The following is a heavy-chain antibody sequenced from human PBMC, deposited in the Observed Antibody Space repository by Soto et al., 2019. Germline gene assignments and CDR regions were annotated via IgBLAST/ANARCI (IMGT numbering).Heavy chain of an antibody. CDR1: GYTFTSYG. V-gene: IGHV1-18*01. D-gene: IGHD2-15*01. Sequence: QVQLVQSGAEVKKPGASVKVSCKASGYTFTSYGISWVRQAPGQGLEWMGWISAYNGNTNYAQKLQGRVTMTTDTSTSTAYMELRSLRSDDTAVYYCARESEVVVAATNNWFDPWGQGTLVTVSS. CDR3: ARESEVVVAATNNWFDP. CDR2: ISAYNGNT. J-gene: IGHJ5*02.